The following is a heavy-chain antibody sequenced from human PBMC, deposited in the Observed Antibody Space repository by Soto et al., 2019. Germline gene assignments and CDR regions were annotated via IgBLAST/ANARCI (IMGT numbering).Heavy chain of an antibody. J-gene: IGHJ6*02. Sequence: ASVKVSCKASGYTFTSYGISWVRQAPGQGLEWMGWISAYNGNTNYAQKLQGRVTMTTDTSTSTAYMELRSLRSDDTAVYYCAREKYXDFWSGKTSHYYYGMDVWGQGTTVTVSS. CDR3: AREKYXDFWSGKTSHYYYGMDV. V-gene: IGHV1-18*01. CDR1: GYTFTSYG. D-gene: IGHD3-3*01. CDR2: ISAYNGNT.